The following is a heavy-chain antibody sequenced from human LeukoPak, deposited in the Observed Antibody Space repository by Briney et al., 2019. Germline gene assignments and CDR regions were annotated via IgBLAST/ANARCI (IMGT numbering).Heavy chain of an antibody. CDR2: IWYDGSNK. J-gene: IGHJ6*02. CDR3: ASTGMAAAGGYYGMDV. V-gene: IGHV3-33*08. Sequence: GALRLSCAASGFTFSSYGMHWVRQAPGKGLEWVAVIWYDGSNKYYADSVKGRFTISRDNSKNTLYLQMNSLRAEDTAVYYCASTGMAAAGGYYGMDVWGQGTTVTVSS. D-gene: IGHD6-13*01. CDR1: GFTFSSYG.